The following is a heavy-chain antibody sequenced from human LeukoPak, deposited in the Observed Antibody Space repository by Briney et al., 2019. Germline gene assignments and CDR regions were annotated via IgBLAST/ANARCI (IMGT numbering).Heavy chain of an antibody. CDR3: ARDNGAIRAYYYHGMDV. Sequence: SGTLSLTCAVSGGSISSSNWWSWVRQPPGKGLEWIGEIYHSGSINYNPSLKSRVTISVDKSKNQLSLRLTSVTAADTAVYYCARDNGAIRAYYYHGMDVWGQGTTVTVSS. CDR1: GGSISSSNW. CDR2: IYHSGSI. D-gene: IGHD2-8*01. V-gene: IGHV4-4*02. J-gene: IGHJ6*02.